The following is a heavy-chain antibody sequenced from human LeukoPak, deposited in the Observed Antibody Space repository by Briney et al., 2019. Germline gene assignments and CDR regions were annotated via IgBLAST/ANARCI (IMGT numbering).Heavy chain of an antibody. V-gene: IGHV4-59*08. Sequence: PSETLSLTCTVSGGSVSDYYWSWIRQSPGKGLEWIGYIYYTGSTSYNPSLRSRVTMSADTSKNQFSLKLSSVTAADTAVYYCARHRGYSYGSSYNWFDPWGQGTLVTVSS. CDR3: ARHRGYSYGSSYNWFDP. CDR1: GGSVSDYY. CDR2: IYYTGST. D-gene: IGHD5-18*01. J-gene: IGHJ5*02.